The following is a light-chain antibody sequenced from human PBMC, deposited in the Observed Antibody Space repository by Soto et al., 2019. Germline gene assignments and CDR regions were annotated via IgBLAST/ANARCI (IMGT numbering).Light chain of an antibody. V-gene: IGKV1-39*01. Sequence: DIQMTQSPSSLSASVGDRVTITCRASQSISSYLNWYQQKPGKAPKLLIYAASSLQSGVPSRFSGSGSGTDFTLTISSLQPEDFAVYFCQQYNNWPPWTFGPGTKVDIK. CDR1: QSISSY. CDR3: QQYNNWPPWT. J-gene: IGKJ1*01. CDR2: AAS.